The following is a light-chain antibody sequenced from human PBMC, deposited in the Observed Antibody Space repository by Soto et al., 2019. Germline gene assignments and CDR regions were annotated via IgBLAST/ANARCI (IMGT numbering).Light chain of an antibody. Sequence: EIVLTQSPGTLSLSPGERATLSCRASQSVSSSYLAWYQKKPGQAPRLLIFGASRRATGIPDRFSGSGSGTDFTLTISRLEPEDFAVYDCHQYGSSPRTFGQGTKVEFK. J-gene: IGKJ1*01. CDR1: QSVSSSY. CDR3: HQYGSSPRT. V-gene: IGKV3-20*01. CDR2: GAS.